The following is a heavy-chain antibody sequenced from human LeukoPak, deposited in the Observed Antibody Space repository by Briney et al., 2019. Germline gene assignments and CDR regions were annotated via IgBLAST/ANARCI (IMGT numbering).Heavy chain of an antibody. CDR2: ISSSSSYI. J-gene: IGHJ4*02. Sequence: MTGGSLRLSCAASGFTFSSYSMNWVRQAPGKGLEWVSSISSSSSYIYYADSVKGRFTISRDNAKNSLYLQMNSLRAEDTAVYYCARASDSSGWYQRPWTYYFDYWGQGTLVTVSS. CDR1: GFTFSSYS. V-gene: IGHV3-21*01. CDR3: ARASDSSGWYQRPWTYYFDY. D-gene: IGHD6-19*01.